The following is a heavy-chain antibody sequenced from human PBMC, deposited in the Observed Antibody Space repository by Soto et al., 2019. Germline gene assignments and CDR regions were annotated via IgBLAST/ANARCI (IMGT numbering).Heavy chain of an antibody. CDR2: IKSKTDGGTT. CDR1: GFTFSNAW. J-gene: IGHJ3*02. D-gene: IGHD4-17*01. Sequence: GGSLRLSCAASGFTFSNAWMSWVRQAPGKGLEWVGRIKSKTDGGTTDYAAPVKGRFTISRDDSKNTLYLQMNSLKTEDTAVYYCTTDTEVKYAVTDAFDIWGQGTMVPVSS. CDR3: TTDTEVKYAVTDAFDI. V-gene: IGHV3-15*01.